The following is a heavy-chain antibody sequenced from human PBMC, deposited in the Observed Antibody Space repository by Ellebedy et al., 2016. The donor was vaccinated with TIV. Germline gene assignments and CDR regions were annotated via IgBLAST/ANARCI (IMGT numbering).Heavy chain of an antibody. CDR3: ARRQVVNFIDWYFDL. D-gene: IGHD2-21*01. Sequence: SETLSLXCTVSGGSISPDHWAWIRHPPGQGLDYIGYIYYSGSSTYNPSLESRVTMSVDTSKNQFSLKLSSVTAADTAVYYCARRQVVNFIDWYFDLWGRGTLVTVSS. J-gene: IGHJ2*01. CDR2: IYYSGSS. CDR1: GGSISPDH. V-gene: IGHV4-59*08.